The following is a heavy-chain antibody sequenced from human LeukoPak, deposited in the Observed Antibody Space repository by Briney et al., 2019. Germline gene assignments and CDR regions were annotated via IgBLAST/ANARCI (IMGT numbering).Heavy chain of an antibody. V-gene: IGHV1-8*01. D-gene: IGHD6-13*01. J-gene: IGHJ4*02. CDR3: ARSIAAAGFDDY. Sequence: ASVKVSCKASGYTFTSYDINWVRQATGQGLEWMGWMNPNSGNTGYAQKFQGRVTMTRNTSISTAYMELSSLRSEDTAVYYCARSIAAAGFDDYWGQGTLVTVSP. CDR1: GYTFTSYD. CDR2: MNPNSGNT.